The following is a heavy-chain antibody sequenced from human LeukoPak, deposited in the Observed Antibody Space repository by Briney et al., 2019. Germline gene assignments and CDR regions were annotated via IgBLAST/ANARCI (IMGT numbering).Heavy chain of an antibody. J-gene: IGHJ4*02. V-gene: IGHV1-69*13. CDR2: IIPIFGTA. D-gene: IGHD3-10*01. CDR1: GGTFSSYA. Sequence: ASVKVSCKASGGTFSSYAISWVRQAPGQGLEWMGGIIPIFGTANYAQKFQGRVTITADESTSTVYMEMSSLRSEDTAVYFCARDSEVRRNLWHYWGQGTLVTVSS. CDR3: ARDSEVRRNLWHY.